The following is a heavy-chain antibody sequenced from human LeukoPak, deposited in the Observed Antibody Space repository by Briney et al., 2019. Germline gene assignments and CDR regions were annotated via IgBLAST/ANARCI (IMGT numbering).Heavy chain of an antibody. CDR2: ISSSGGNT. CDR3: ATTKRARRYFDY. V-gene: IGHV3-23*01. CDR1: GFTFSSNP. J-gene: IGHJ4*02. D-gene: IGHD1-1*01. Sequence: GGSLRLSCAASGFTFSSNPLSWVRQAPGKGLEWVSAISSSGGNTYYGDSVRGRFTISRDNSKNTLYLQMNTLRADDTAVYYCATTKRARRYFDYWGQGILVTVSS.